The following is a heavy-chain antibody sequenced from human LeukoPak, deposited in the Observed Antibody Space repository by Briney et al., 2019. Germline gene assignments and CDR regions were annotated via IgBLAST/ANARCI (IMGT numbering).Heavy chain of an antibody. D-gene: IGHD5-12*01. V-gene: IGHV3-9*01. Sequence: GGSLRLSCAASGFTFDDYAMHWVRQAPGKGLEWVSGISWNSGSTAYADSVKGRFTISRDNAKNSLYLQMNSLGAEDTALYYCARGGYKYAWDYWGRGTLVTVSS. CDR1: GFTFDDYA. J-gene: IGHJ4*02. CDR3: ARGGYKYAWDY. CDR2: ISWNSGST.